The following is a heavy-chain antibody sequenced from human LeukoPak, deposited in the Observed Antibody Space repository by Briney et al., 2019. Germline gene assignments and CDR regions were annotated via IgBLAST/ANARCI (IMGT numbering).Heavy chain of an antibody. Sequence: PGGSLRLSCAASGFNFSSYWMSWVRQAPGKGLEWVANIKQDGSEKYYVDSVKGRFTISRDNAKNSLYLQMNSLRAEDTAVYYCAARIYGDYDWDAFDIWGQGTMVTVSS. D-gene: IGHD4-17*01. J-gene: IGHJ3*02. CDR2: IKQDGSEK. CDR3: AARIYGDYDWDAFDI. CDR1: GFNFSSYW. V-gene: IGHV3-7*01.